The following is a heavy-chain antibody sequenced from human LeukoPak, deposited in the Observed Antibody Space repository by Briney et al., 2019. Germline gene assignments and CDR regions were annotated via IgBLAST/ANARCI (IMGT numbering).Heavy chain of an antibody. CDR3: AKGSDFWSGYPADY. V-gene: IGHV3-23*01. J-gene: IGHJ4*02. CDR1: GFSFSSYY. CDR2: MSGSGGII. D-gene: IGHD3-3*01. Sequence: GGSLRLSRAASGFSFSSYYMSWVRQAPGKGLEWVSGMSGSGGIIYYADSVKGRFTISRDNSKNTLYLQMNSLRAEDTAVYYCAKGSDFWSGYPADYWGQGTLVTVSS.